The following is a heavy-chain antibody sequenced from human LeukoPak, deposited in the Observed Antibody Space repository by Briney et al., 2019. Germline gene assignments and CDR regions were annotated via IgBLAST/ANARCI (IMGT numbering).Heavy chain of an antibody. D-gene: IGHD1-1*01. CDR1: GFSLSTRGVG. J-gene: IGHJ4*02. CDR2: TYWDDDK. CDR3: ARREVKLDYFDF. Sequence: SGPTLVKPPQTLTLTCTFSGFSLSTRGVGVGWIRQPPGKALEWLALTYWDDDKRYSPYLKSRLTITKDTSKNQVVLIMTNMDPMDTATYYCARREVKLDYFDFWGQGTLVTVSS. V-gene: IGHV2-5*02.